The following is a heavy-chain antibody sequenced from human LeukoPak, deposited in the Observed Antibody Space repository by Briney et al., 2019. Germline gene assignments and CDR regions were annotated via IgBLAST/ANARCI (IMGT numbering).Heavy chain of an antibody. J-gene: IGHJ5*02. CDR3: ARDQALLWFGELIP. CDR2: INPNSGGT. D-gene: IGHD3-10*01. Sequence: ASVKVSCKASGYTFTGYYMHWVRQAPGQGLEWMGWINPNSGGTNNAQKFQGRVTMTRDTSISTAYMELSRLRSDDTAVYYCARDQALLWFGELIPWGQGTLVTVSS. V-gene: IGHV1-2*02. CDR1: GYTFTGYY.